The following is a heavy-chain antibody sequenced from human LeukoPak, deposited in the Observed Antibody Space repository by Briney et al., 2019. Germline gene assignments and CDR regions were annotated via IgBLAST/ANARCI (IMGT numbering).Heavy chain of an antibody. CDR3: ARGVGYCSGGSCYYTTVYNWFDP. CDR1: GYTFTSYD. Sequence: ASVKVSCKASGYTFTSYDINWVRQATGQGLEWMGWMNPNSGNTGYAQKLQGRVTMTRNTSISTAYMELSSLRSEDTAVYYCARGVGYCSGGSCYYTTVYNWFDPWGQGTLVTVSS. J-gene: IGHJ5*02. CDR2: MNPNSGNT. D-gene: IGHD2-15*01. V-gene: IGHV1-8*01.